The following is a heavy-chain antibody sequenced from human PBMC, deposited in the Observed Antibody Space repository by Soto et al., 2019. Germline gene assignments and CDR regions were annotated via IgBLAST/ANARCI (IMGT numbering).Heavy chain of an antibody. CDR3: ARHHLAAPYPASTDY. CDR1: GGSINSDIYY. D-gene: IGHD6-13*01. Sequence: SETLSLTCTVSGGSINSDIYYWGWIRQPPGKGLEWIGSVYYSGNTYYNPSLNSRVTISVDTSQNQFSLRLTSVTAADTAVYYCARHHLAAPYPASTDYWGQGTLVTVPS. J-gene: IGHJ4*02. CDR2: VYYSGNT. V-gene: IGHV4-39*01.